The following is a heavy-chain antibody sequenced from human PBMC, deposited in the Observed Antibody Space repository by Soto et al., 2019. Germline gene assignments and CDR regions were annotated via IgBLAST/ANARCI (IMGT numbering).Heavy chain of an antibody. D-gene: IGHD3-22*01. CDR3: IKDPHYDSSAYYGPRFYH. J-gene: IGHJ4*02. Sequence: EVQLLQSGGGVVQPGGSLRLSCAASGITFSSHAMNWVRQAPGGGLEWVSSLSGSGASTYYADSVKGRFTISIEHSWNTLYLQMHGLRSGDTAIYYCIKDPHYDSSAYYGPRFYHWGQGDLVLVSS. V-gene: IGHV3-23*01. CDR1: GITFSSHA. CDR2: LSGSGAST.